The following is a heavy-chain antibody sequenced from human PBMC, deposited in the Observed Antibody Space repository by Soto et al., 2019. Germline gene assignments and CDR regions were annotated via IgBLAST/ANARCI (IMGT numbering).Heavy chain of an antibody. J-gene: IGHJ4*02. CDR3: ARHGGGSGSYYNVY. CDR2: IDPSESYT. V-gene: IGHV5-10-1*01. Sequence: GESLKISCKASGYSFTTYWISWVGQMPGKGLEWKGRIDPSESYTKYNPSFQGHVTISADKSISTAYLQWSSLKASDTAMYYCARHGGGSGSYYNVYWGQGTLVTVSS. D-gene: IGHD3-10*01. CDR1: GYSFTTYW.